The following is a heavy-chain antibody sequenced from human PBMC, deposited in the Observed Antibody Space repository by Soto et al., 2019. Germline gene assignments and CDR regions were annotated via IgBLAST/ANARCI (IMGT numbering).Heavy chain of an antibody. CDR1: GFTFSTYG. CDR2: MSYDGTKQ. Sequence: LRLSCAASGFTFSTYGMHWVRQAPGKGLEWVAAMSYDGTKQYYVDSVKGRFTISRDNSRNTLFLQLNSLRDEDTAVYYCAKEYGSTWIDHWGQGTPVTVS. J-gene: IGHJ4*02. CDR3: AKEYGSTWIDH. V-gene: IGHV3-30*18. D-gene: IGHD6-13*01.